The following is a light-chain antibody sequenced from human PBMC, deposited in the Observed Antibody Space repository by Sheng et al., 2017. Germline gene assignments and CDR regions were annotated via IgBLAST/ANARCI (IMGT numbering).Light chain of an antibody. V-gene: IGKV2-28*01. CDR1: QSLLHSNGHNY. J-gene: IGKJ3*01. Sequence: DVVMIQSPLSLPVTPGEPASISCRSSQSLLHSNGHNYLSWYVQKPGQSPQVLIYLTFNRASGVPDRFSGSGSGTDFTLKISRVEAEDVGVYYCMQARQTPFTFGPGTKVDIK. CDR2: LTF. CDR3: MQARQTPFT.